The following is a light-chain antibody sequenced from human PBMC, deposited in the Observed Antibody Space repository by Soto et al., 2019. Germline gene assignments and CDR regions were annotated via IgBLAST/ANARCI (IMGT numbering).Light chain of an antibody. V-gene: IGLV2-14*01. CDR1: SSDVGGYNY. CDR2: DVS. CDR3: SSYTSSSTLDVV. Sequence: QSVLTQPASVSGSPGQSITISCTGTSSDVGGYNYVSWYQQHPGKAPKLMIYDVSNPPSGVSNRFSGSKSGNTASLTISGLQAEDDADYYCSSYTSSSTLDVVFGGGTKVTVL. J-gene: IGLJ2*01.